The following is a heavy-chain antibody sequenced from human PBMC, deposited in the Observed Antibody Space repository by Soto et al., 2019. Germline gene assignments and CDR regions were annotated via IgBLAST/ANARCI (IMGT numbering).Heavy chain of an antibody. CDR2: ISGRGDGT. J-gene: IGHJ4*01. CDR1: GFTFSSYA. CDR3: ASAQPTYSSSYFDY. Sequence: EVQLLESGGDLVQPGGSLRLCCAASGFTFSSYAMSWVRQAPGKGLEWVSPISGRGDGTYYTGSVQGRFTMSRDNSKNTLYVHLNSLRADDTAVYYCASAQPTYSSSYFDYWGQGTLVTVSS. V-gene: IGHV3-23*01. D-gene: IGHD3-22*01.